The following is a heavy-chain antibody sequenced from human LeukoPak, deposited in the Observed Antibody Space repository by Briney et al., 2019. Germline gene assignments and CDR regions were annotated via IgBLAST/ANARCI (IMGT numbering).Heavy chain of an antibody. CDR2: ISYYGGNK. J-gene: IGHJ4*02. CDR1: GFTFSSYA. Sequence: PGGSLRLSCAASGFTFSSYAMHWGRRAPGKGVEGVAVISYYGGNKYYAESLKGRFTISRDNYKNTLYLQMNSLRAEDTAVYYCAKVPRQNGWFPLSDYWGQGALVTVAS. CDR3: AKVPRQNGWFPLSDY. D-gene: IGHD6-19*01. V-gene: IGHV3-30*18.